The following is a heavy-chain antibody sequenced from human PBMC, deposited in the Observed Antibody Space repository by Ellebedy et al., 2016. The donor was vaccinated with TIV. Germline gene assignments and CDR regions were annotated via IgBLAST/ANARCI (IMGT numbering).Heavy chain of an antibody. CDR1: GGSISSGGYY. CDR2: IYYSGST. CDR3: ARGGFMVRGVKWSWFDP. J-gene: IGHJ5*02. Sequence: SETLSLTXTVSGGSISSGGYYWSWIRQHPGKGLEWIGYIYYSGSTYYNPSLKSRVTISVDTSKNQFSLKLSSVTAADTAVYYCARGGFMVRGVKWSWFDPWGQGTLVTVSS. V-gene: IGHV4-31*03. D-gene: IGHD3-10*01.